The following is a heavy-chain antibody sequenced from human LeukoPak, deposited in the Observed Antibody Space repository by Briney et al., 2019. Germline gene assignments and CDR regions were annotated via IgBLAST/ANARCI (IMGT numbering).Heavy chain of an antibody. V-gene: IGHV1-18*01. CDR1: GYTFSSYG. CDR2: ISAYNGNT. J-gene: IGHJ6*02. Sequence: GASVKVSCKASGYTFSSYGISWVRQAPRQRLEWMGWISAYNGNTNYAQKLQGRVTMTTDTSTSTAYMELRSLRSDDTAVYYCARGSMVATKDPYYYYGMDVWGQGTTVTVSS. D-gene: IGHD5-12*01. CDR3: ARGSMVATKDPYYYYGMDV.